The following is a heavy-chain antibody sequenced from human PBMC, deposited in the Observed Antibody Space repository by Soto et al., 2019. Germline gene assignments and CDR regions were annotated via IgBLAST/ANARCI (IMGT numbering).Heavy chain of an antibody. CDR1: GFTFDDYA. Sequence: ESGGGLVQPGRSLRLSCAASGFTFDDYAMHWVRQAPGKGLEWVSGISWNSGSIGYADSVKGRFTISRDNAKNSLYLQMNSLRAEDTALYYCARQVVVTAFDYWGQGTLVTVSS. CDR3: ARQVVVTAFDY. D-gene: IGHD2-21*02. J-gene: IGHJ4*02. CDR2: ISWNSGSI. V-gene: IGHV3-9*01.